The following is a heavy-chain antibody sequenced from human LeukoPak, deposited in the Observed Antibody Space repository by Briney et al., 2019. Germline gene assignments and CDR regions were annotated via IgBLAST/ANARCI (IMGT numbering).Heavy chain of an antibody. V-gene: IGHV3-21*01. J-gene: IGHJ4*02. D-gene: IGHD3-3*01. CDR3: ARGSGSITIFGVDMTPPDY. CDR1: GFTFSTYA. CDR2: ISNSSSYI. Sequence: GGSLRLSCAASGFTFSTYAMNWVRQAPGEGREWVSSISNSSSYIFYADSVEGRFTISRDDAKNSPSLQTNSLRAEDTAVYYWARGSGSITIFGVDMTPPDYWGQGTLVTVSS.